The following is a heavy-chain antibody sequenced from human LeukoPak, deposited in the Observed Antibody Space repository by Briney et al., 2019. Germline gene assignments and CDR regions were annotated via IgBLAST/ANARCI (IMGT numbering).Heavy chain of an antibody. Sequence: ASVKVSCKASGYTFTGYYMHWVRQAPGQGLEGMGWINPNSGGTNYAQKFQGRVTMTRNTSISTAYMELSSLRSEDTAVYYCARGISIAAAYVIYYYYYGMDVWGQGTTVPVSS. CDR3: ARGISIAAAYVIYYYYYGMDV. CDR2: INPNSGGT. D-gene: IGHD6-13*01. CDR1: GYTFTGYY. V-gene: IGHV1-2*02. J-gene: IGHJ6*02.